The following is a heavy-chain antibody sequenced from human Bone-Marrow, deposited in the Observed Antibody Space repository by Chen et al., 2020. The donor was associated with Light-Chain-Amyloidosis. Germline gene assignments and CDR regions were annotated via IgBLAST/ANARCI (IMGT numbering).Heavy chain of an antibody. V-gene: IGHV1-2*02. J-gene: IGHJ6*02. D-gene: IGHD6-13*01. CDR1: GYTFTGYY. CDR2: INPNSGGT. CDR3: ARDLAAADVGGYYYYYGMDV. Sequence: QVQLVQSGAEVKKPGASVKVSCKASGYTFTGYYMHWVRQAPGQGLEWMGWINPNSGGTNYAQKFQGRVTMTRDTSISTAYMELSRLRSDDTAVYYCARDLAAADVGGYYYYYGMDVWGQGTTVTVSS.